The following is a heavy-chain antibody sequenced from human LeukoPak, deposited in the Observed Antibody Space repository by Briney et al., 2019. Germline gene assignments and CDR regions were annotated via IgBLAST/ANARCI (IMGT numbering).Heavy chain of an antibody. CDR3: ARDLSGFWSGYYTYFDY. V-gene: IGHV3-48*02. CDR2: ISSSSSTI. Sequence: GGSLRLSCAASGFTFSSYSMNWVRQAPGKGLEWVSYISSSSSTIYYADSVKGRFTISRDNAKNSLYLQMNSLRDEDAAVYYCARDLSGFWSGYYTYFDYWGQGTPVTVSS. CDR1: GFTFSSYS. D-gene: IGHD3-3*01. J-gene: IGHJ4*02.